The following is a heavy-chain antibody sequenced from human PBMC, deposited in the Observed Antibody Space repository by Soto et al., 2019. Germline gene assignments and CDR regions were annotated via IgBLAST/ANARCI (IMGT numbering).Heavy chain of an antibody. D-gene: IGHD3-3*01. CDR1: GDSVSSNSAA. Sequence: PSQTLSLTCVISGDSVSSNSAAWNWIRQSPSRGLEWLGRTYYRSKWYNDYAVSVKSRITINPDTSKNQFSLQLRSVTPEDTAVYYCARGGDFWSGSHNYYYYGMDVWGQGTTVTVS. J-gene: IGHJ6*02. CDR3: ARGGDFWSGSHNYYYYGMDV. CDR2: TYYRSKWYN. V-gene: IGHV6-1*01.